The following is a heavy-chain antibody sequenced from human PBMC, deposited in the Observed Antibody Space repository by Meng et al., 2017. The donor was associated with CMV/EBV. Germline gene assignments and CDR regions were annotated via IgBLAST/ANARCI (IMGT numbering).Heavy chain of an antibody. CDR2: VIPIFGTA. Sequence: SVKVSCKASGGTFSSYAISWVRQAPGQGLEWMGGVIPIFGTANYAQKFQGRVTITTDESTSTAYMELSSLRSEDTAVYYCARGYVVPATNYYYYYGMDVWGQGTTVTVSS. CDR1: GGTFSSYA. J-gene: IGHJ6*02. CDR3: ARGYVVPATNYYYYYGMDV. V-gene: IGHV1-69*05. D-gene: IGHD2-2*01.